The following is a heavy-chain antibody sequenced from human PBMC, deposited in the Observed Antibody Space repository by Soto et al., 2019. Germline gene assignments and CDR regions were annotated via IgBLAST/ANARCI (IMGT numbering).Heavy chain of an antibody. CDR1: RFTFSTYG. J-gene: IGHJ4*02. Sequence: GGSLRLSCAASRFTFSTYGMHWVRQAPGKGLEWVAVIWPAGSYKYYPDSVKGRFTISRDNSKNTLYLQMNSLRAEDTAVYYCARDPGGSSTSCFFDYWGQGTLVTVSS. D-gene: IGHD2-2*01. CDR2: IWPAGSYK. V-gene: IGHV3-33*01. CDR3: ARDPGGSSTSCFFDY.